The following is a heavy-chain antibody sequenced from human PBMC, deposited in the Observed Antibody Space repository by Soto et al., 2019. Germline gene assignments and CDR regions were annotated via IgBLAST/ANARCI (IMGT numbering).Heavy chain of an antibody. CDR1: GGSFSGYY. CDR3: ARGRVSSSSLDY. J-gene: IGHJ4*02. Sequence: SETLSLTCAVYGGSFSGYYWSWIRQPPGKGLEWIGEINHSGSTNYNLSLKSRVTISVDTSKNQFSLKLSSVTAADTAVYYCARGRVSSSSLDYWGQGTLVTVSS. D-gene: IGHD6-6*01. V-gene: IGHV4-34*01. CDR2: INHSGST.